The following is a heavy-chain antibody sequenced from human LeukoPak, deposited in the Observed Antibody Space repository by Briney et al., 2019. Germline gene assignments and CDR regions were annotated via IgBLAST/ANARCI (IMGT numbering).Heavy chain of an antibody. J-gene: IGHJ4*02. CDR1: GGSISNHY. Sequence: SETLSLTCTVSGGSISNHYWSWIRQPPGKGLEWIGYIYYSGSTNYNPSLKSRVTISVDTSKNQFSLKLSSVTAADTAVYYCARGVYIAAAQYGYWGQGTLVSVSS. D-gene: IGHD6-13*01. V-gene: IGHV4-59*11. CDR3: ARGVYIAAAQYGY. CDR2: IYYSGST.